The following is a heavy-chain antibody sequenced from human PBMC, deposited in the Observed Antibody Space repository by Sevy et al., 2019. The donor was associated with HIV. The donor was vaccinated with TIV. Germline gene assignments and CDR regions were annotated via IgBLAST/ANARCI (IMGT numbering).Heavy chain of an antibody. Sequence: GGSLRLSCKPSGFTFANYAMNWVRQAPGKGLEWVSTIYGTGGITYYADSVKGRFTISRHNSKDTLYLQSNSLGTEDTAIYYCAGARFDSSGSFYAFDLWGQGTMVTVSS. CDR3: AGARFDSSGSFYAFDL. CDR2: IYGTGGIT. D-gene: IGHD3-22*01. J-gene: IGHJ3*01. V-gene: IGHV3-23*01. CDR1: GFTFANYA.